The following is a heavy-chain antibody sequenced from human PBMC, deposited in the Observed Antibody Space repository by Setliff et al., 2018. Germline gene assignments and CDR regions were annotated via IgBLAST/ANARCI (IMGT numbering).Heavy chain of an antibody. CDR3: ARFACSGGSCYLSSSDY. D-gene: IGHD2-15*01. Sequence: LRLSCAASGFNFSGYAFNWVRQAPGKGLEWVSSISSRSTYIYYADSLKGRFTISRDNAKNSLYLQMNSLRAEDTAVYYCARFACSGGSCYLSSSDYWGQGTLVTVSS. CDR2: ISSRSTYI. J-gene: IGHJ4*02. CDR1: GFNFSGYA. V-gene: IGHV3-21*01.